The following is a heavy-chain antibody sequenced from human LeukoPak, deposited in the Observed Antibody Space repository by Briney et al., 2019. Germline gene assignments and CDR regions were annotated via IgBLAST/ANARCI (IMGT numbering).Heavy chain of an antibody. CDR2: ISSSGSTI. V-gene: IGHV3-48*03. CDR3: ARGDYDCVWGSYRYYDY. Sequence: GGSLRLSCAASGFTFSSYEMNWVRQAPGKGLEWVSYISSSGSTIYYADSVKGRFTISRDNAKNSLYLQMNSLRAEDTAVYYCARGDYDCVWGSYRYYDYWGQGTLVTVSS. D-gene: IGHD3-16*02. J-gene: IGHJ4*02. CDR1: GFTFSSYE.